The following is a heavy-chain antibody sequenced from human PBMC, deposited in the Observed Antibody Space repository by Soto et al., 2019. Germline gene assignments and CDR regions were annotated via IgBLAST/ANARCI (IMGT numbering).Heavy chain of an antibody. J-gene: IGHJ6*02. V-gene: IGHV1-69*13. CDR3: ARTTGDNYYYYGMDV. CDR1: GGTFSMYA. CDR2: IIPIFGTA. Sequence: ASVKVSCKASGGTFSMYAISCVVQAPVQGLEWMGGIIPIFGTANYAQKFQGRVTITADESTSTAYMELSSLRSEDTAVYYCARTTGDNYYYYGMDVWGQGTTVTVSS. D-gene: IGHD7-27*01.